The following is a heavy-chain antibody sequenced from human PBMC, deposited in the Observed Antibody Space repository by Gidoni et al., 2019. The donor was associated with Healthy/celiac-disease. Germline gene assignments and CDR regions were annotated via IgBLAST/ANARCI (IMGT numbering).Heavy chain of an antibody. CDR3: ERDPEQKQQLVLFIRYYYYGMDV. Sequence: QVQLVESGGGVVPPGRSLRLSCAAPGCHFSSYAMHLARQAPGKGLEWVAVMWYDGSEKYYADAVKGQFDISRDNSKNTLYLQMNSLRAENTGVYYWERDPEQKQQLVLFIRYYYYGMDVWGQGTTVTVSS. V-gene: IGHV3-33*01. CDR2: MWYDGSEK. J-gene: IGHJ6*02. D-gene: IGHD6-6*01. CDR1: GCHFSSYA.